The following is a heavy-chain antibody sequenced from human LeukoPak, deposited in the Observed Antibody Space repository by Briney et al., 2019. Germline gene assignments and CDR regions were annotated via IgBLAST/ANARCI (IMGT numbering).Heavy chain of an antibody. D-gene: IGHD5-18*01. V-gene: IGHV4-34*01. Sequence: PSETLSLTCAVYGGSFSGYYWSWIRQPPGKGLEWIGEINHSGSTNYNPSLKSRVTISVDTSKNQFSLKLSSVTAADTAVYYCARHVGRIQLWLLQGWFDPWGQGTLVTVSS. J-gene: IGHJ5*02. CDR3: ARHVGRIQLWLLQGWFDP. CDR2: INHSGST. CDR1: GGSFSGYY.